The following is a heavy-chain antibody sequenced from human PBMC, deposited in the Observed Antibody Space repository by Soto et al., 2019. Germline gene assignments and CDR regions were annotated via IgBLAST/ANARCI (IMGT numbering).Heavy chain of an antibody. D-gene: IGHD3-16*01. CDR1: GDSLTSYA. J-gene: IGHJ6*02. CDR2: INAGNGNT. CDR3: EREGVRGMDV. Sequence: GAPVKVSCKASGDSLTSYAMHWARQAHGQRLEWMGWINAGNGNTKYSQKFQGRVTITRDTSASTAYMELSSLRSEDTAVYYCEREGVRGMDVWGQGTTVTVSS. V-gene: IGHV1-3*01.